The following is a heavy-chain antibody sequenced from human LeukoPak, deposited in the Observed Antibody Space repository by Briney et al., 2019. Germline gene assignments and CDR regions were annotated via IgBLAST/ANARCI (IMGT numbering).Heavy chain of an antibody. CDR1: GFTFSSYA. D-gene: IGHD3-22*01. V-gene: IGHV3-23*01. J-gene: IGHJ4*02. CDR2: ISGSGDNT. Sequence: GGPLRLSCAASGFTFSSYAMSWVRQAPGKGLEWVSGISGSGDNTYYADSVKGRFTISRDNSKNTLYVQVNSLGTEDTAAYYCAKGSYYDSSGSFYFDYRGQGTLVTVSS. CDR3: AKGSYYDSSGSFYFDY.